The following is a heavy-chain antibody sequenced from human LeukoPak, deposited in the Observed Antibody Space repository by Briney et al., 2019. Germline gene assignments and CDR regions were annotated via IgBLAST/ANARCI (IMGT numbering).Heavy chain of an antibody. D-gene: IGHD3-22*01. CDR2: IIPIFGTA. CDR3: ARVTDYYDSSGYYTAFDY. CDR1: GGTFSSYA. J-gene: IGHJ4*02. Sequence: SVKVSCKASGGTFSSYAISWVRQAPGQGLEWMGGIIPIFGTANYAQKFQGRVTITADKSTSTAYMELSSLRSEDTAVYYCARVTDYYDSSGYYTAFDYWGQGTLVTVSS. V-gene: IGHV1-69*06.